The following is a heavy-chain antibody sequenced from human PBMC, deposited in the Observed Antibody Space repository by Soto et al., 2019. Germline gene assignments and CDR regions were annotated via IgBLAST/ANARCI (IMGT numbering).Heavy chain of an antibody. CDR1: GGSVSSGSYY. Sequence: PSETLSLTCTVSGGSVSSGSYYWSWIRQPPGKGLEWIGYIYYSGSTNYNPSLKSRVTISVDTSKNQFSLKLSSVTAADTAVYYCARTIQERGATTLNSWGPRTLVTVSS. D-gene: IGHD1-26*01. J-gene: IGHJ4*02. V-gene: IGHV4-61*01. CDR3: ARTIQERGATTLNS. CDR2: IYYSGST.